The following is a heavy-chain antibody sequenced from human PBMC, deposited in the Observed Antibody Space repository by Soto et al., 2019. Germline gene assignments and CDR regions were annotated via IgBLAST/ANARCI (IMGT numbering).Heavy chain of an antibody. CDR2: IYSGGST. V-gene: IGHV3-53*01. CDR1: GFTVSSNY. CDR3: ARDIAVAGSAYYYYGMDV. J-gene: IGHJ6*02. D-gene: IGHD6-19*01. Sequence: HPGGSLRLSCAASGFTVSSNYMSWVRQAPGKGLEWVSVIYSGGSTYYADSVKGRFTISRDNSKNTLYLQMNSLGAEDTAVYYCARDIAVAGSAYYYYGMDVWGQGTTVTVSS.